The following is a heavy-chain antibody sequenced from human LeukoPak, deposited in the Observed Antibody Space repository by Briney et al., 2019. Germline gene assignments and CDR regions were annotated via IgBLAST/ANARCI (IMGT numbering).Heavy chain of an antibody. CDR2: SYPGDSDT. Sequence: GAALKISCKGSGYSFTSYWTGWVRQMPGKGLEWMGISYPGDSDTRYSPSFQGQVTISADKSISTAYLQWSSLKASDTAMYYCAKYMGSPSYYYYGMDVWGQGTTVSVSS. J-gene: IGHJ6*02. CDR1: GYSFTSYW. D-gene: IGHD6-6*01. CDR3: AKYMGSPSYYYYGMDV. V-gene: IGHV5-51*01.